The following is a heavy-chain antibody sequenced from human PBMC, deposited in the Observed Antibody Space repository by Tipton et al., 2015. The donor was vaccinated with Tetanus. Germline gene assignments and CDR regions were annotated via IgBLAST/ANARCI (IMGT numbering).Heavy chain of an antibody. D-gene: IGHD6-13*01. Sequence: QLVQSGAEVKKPGASVKVSCKAYGYTVTGFFMHWVRQAPGQGLEWMGGMIPKFGTTEYAQRFQGRLTITADDSASTLYMDLSSLTSEDTAIYYCARGHSSSWFHVWFDPWGQGTLVSVSS. J-gene: IGHJ5*02. CDR1: GYTVTGFF. CDR2: MIPKFGTT. CDR3: ARGHSSSWFHVWFDP. V-gene: IGHV1-69*01.